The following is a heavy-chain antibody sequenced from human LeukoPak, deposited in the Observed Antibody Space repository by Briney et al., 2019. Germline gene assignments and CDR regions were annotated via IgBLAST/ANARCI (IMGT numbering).Heavy chain of an antibody. J-gene: IGHJ4*02. V-gene: IGHV3-30*14. Sequence: GGSLRLSCAASGFTFSSYAMHWVRQAPGKGLEWVATISYDGTNKYYADSVKGRSTISRDNSKNTLYLQMNSLRAEDTAVYYCARGASYCGGDCFDYWGQGTLVTVSS. CDR1: GFTFSSYA. CDR3: ARGASYCGGDCFDY. D-gene: IGHD2-21*01. CDR2: ISYDGTNK.